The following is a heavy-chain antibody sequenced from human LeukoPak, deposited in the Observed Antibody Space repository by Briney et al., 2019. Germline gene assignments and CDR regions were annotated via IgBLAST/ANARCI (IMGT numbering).Heavy chain of an antibody. Sequence: GGSLRLSCAASGFTFSAYEMNWVRQAPGKGLEWVSSISTSSSYIYYADSVKGRFTISRDNAKNSLYLQMNSLRAEDTAVYYCARDHHRRLYDSQARDTFDIWGQGTMVTVSS. D-gene: IGHD3-22*01. J-gene: IGHJ3*02. CDR1: GFTFSAYE. CDR3: ARDHHRRLYDSQARDTFDI. V-gene: IGHV3-21*01. CDR2: ISTSSSYI.